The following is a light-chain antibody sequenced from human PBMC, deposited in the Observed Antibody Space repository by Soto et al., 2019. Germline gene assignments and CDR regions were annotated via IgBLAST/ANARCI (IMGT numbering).Light chain of an antibody. V-gene: IGLV1-51*01. Sequence: QSVLTQPPSVSATPGQKVTISCSGSSFNIGNNYVSWYQQLPGTAPKLLIYDNNKRPSGIPDRFSGSKSVTSATLDITRLQTGDEADYYCGTWHVGLSTVVFGGGTKLTVL. CDR3: GTWHVGLSTVV. J-gene: IGLJ2*01. CDR1: SFNIGNNY. CDR2: DNN.